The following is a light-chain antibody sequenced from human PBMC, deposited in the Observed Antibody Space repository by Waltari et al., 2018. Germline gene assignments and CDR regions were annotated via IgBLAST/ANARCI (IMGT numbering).Light chain of an antibody. V-gene: IGLV2-23*02. J-gene: IGLJ1*01. Sequence: QSALTQPASVSGSPGQSITISCSETSSDVGSYTLFSWFQQYPDKAPKLIIFEVNKRPSGVSNRFSGSKSGNTASLTISGLQAEDEADYYCCSYAGSGIYVFGTGAKVTVL. CDR3: CSYAGSGIYV. CDR1: SSDVGSYTL. CDR2: EVN.